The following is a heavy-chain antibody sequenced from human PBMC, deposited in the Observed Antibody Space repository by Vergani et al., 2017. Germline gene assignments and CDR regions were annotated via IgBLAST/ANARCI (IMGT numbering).Heavy chain of an antibody. CDR2: IYHSGST. J-gene: IGHJ4*02. Sequence: QVQLQESGPGLVKPPGTLSLTCAVSGGSISSSNWWSWVRQPPGKGLEWIGEIYHSGSTNYNPSLKSRVTISVDKSKNQFSLKLSSVTAADTAVYYCARDPRAYYYGSGSQRFDYWGQGTLVTVSS. CDR1: GGSISSSNW. V-gene: IGHV4-4*03. D-gene: IGHD3-10*01. CDR3: ARDPRAYYYGSGSQRFDY.